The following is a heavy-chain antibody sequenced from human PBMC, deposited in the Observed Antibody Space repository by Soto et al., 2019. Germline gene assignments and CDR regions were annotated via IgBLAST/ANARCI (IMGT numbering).Heavy chain of an antibody. V-gene: IGHV3-11*04. D-gene: IGHD1-7*01. CDR2: ISGNGEVI. CDR3: VRGELRPRFDY. J-gene: IGHJ4*02. CDR1: GFTFSDYY. Sequence: PGGSLRLSCAASGFTFSDYYIHWIRRAPGKGLEWISYISGNGEVIQYADSVKGRFTISRDTSKNTLSLQMNSLRAEDTAVYYCVRGELRPRFDYWGQGTLVTVSS.